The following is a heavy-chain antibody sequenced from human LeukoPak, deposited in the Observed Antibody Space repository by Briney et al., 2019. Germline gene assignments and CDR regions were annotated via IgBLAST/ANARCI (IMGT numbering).Heavy chain of an antibody. Sequence: GGSLRLSCAASGFTFSNYAMSWVRQAPGKGLEWVSFISSSGGTTDYADSVKGRFTISRDNSKNTLYLQMNSLKVEDTAIYYCAKSGAYVIDYWGQGTLVTVSP. J-gene: IGHJ4*02. CDR1: GFTFSNYA. D-gene: IGHD3-10*02. CDR3: AKSGAYVIDY. CDR2: ISSSGGTT. V-gene: IGHV3-23*01.